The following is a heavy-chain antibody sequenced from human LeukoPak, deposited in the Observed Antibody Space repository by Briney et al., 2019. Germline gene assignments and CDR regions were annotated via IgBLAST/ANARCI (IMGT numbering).Heavy chain of an antibody. V-gene: IGHV3-23*01. Sequence: GGSLRLSCAASGFTFSSYAMSWVRQAPGKGLEWVSAIRDSGGSTYYADSVKGRFTISRDNSKNTLYLQMNSLRAEDTAVYYCAKGRGYSSSWYGYWGQGTLVTISS. CDR1: GFTFSSYA. D-gene: IGHD6-13*01. CDR2: IRDSGGST. J-gene: IGHJ4*02. CDR3: AKGRGYSSSWYGY.